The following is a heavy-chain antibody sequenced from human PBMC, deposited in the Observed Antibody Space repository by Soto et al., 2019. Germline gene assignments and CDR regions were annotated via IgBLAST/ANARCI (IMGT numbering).Heavy chain of an antibody. J-gene: IGHJ5*02. D-gene: IGHD2-15*01. V-gene: IGHV1-8*01. Sequence: ASVKVSCKTSGYTFTDYDINWVRQATGQGLEWIGWMNPNSGETGYAQKFQGRVAMTRSASLSTAYLELSSLRSEDTAVYYCARVAVAARPRWYNWFDPWGQGTLVTVSS. CDR3: ARVAVAARPRWYNWFDP. CDR2: MNPNSGET. CDR1: GYTFTDYD.